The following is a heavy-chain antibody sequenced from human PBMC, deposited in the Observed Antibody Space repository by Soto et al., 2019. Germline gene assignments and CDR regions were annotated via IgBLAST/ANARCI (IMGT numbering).Heavy chain of an antibody. V-gene: IGHV4-31*03. CDR3: ARRIGETWTLDY. J-gene: IGHJ4*02. CDR2: IYYSGST. CDR1: GGSISSGGYY. D-gene: IGHD5-12*01. Sequence: PSETLSLTCTVSGGSISSGGYYWSWIRQHPGKGLEWIGYIYYSGSTYYNPSLKSRVTISVDTSKNQFSLKLSSVTAADTAVYYCARRIGETWTLDYWGQGTLVTVSS.